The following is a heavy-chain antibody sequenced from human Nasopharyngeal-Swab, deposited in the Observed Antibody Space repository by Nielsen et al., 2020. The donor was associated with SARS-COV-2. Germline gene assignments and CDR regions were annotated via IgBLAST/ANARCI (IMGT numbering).Heavy chain of an antibody. CDR2: INAGNGNT. CDR1: GYTFTSYA. Sequence: ASVKVSCKASGYTFTSYAMHWVRQAPGQRLEWMGWINAGNGNTKYSQKFQGRVTITRDTSASTAYMELSSPRSEDTAVYYCAVGKIAAGDYYYYYGMDVWGQGTTVTVSS. J-gene: IGHJ6*02. V-gene: IGHV1-3*01. D-gene: IGHD6-13*01. CDR3: AVGKIAAGDYYYYYGMDV.